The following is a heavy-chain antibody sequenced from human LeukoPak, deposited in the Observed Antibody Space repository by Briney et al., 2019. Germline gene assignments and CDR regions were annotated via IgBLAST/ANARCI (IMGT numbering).Heavy chain of an antibody. CDR1: GGSISSYY. J-gene: IGHJ4*02. CDR3: ARQYYYDSSGYSATHFDY. CDR2: IYYSGST. D-gene: IGHD3-22*01. Sequence: PPETLSLTCTVSGGSISSYYWSWIRQPPGKGLEWIGYIYYSGSTNYNPSLKSRVTISVDTSKNQFSLKLSSVTAADTAVYYCARQYYYDSSGYSATHFDYWGQGTLVTVSS. V-gene: IGHV4-59*08.